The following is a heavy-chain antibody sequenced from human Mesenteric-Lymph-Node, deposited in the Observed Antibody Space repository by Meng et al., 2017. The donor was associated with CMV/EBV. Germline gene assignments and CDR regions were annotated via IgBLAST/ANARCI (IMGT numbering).Heavy chain of an antibody. CDR2: MRSSGSVI. J-gene: IGHJ5*02. CDR1: FSDLF. Sequence: FSDLFMSRIRQTPGRGLEWVAYMRSSGSVIYYGDSVQGRFTIYRDSAKNLLHLQGDSLRVDDTAVYYCAREVSATGYGSSWYNWFDTWGQGTLVTVSS. D-gene: IGHD6-13*01. V-gene: IGHV3-11*01. CDR3: AREVSATGYGSSWYNWFDT.